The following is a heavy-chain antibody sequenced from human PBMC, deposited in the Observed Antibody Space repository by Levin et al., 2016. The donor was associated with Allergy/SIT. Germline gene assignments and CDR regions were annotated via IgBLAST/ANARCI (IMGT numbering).Heavy chain of an antibody. J-gene: IGHJ4*02. CDR2: IYPGDSDT. D-gene: IGHD1-26*01. CDR3: ARRIGWSTSPDVRGAFDY. V-gene: IGHV5-51*01. CDR1: GYSFTSYW. Sequence: KVSCKGSGYSFTSYWIGWVRQMPGKGLEWMGIIYPGDSDTRYSPSFQGQVTISADKSISTAYLQWSSLKASDTAIYYCARRIGWSTSPDVRGAFDYWGQGTLVTVSS.